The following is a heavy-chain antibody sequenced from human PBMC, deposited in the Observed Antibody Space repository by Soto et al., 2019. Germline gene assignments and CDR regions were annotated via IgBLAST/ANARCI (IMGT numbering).Heavy chain of an antibody. V-gene: IGHV1-2*02. J-gene: IGHJ5*02. CDR2: MNPRSGGS. Sequence: GASVKVSCKASGYTFTNYYMHWLRQAPGLGLEWMGWMNPRSGGSKYAQAFQDRVTMTRDASISTAYMEMTRLRHGDTAVYFCARSDDSTSYPLDLWGPGTLVTVSS. D-gene: IGHD4-4*01. CDR3: ARSDDSTSYPLDL. CDR1: GYTFTNYY.